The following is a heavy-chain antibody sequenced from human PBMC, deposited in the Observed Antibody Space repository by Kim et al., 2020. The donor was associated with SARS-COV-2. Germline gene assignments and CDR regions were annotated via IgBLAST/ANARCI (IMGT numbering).Heavy chain of an antibody. D-gene: IGHD3-22*01. CDR2: IYYSGST. Sequence: SETLSLTCTVSGGSISSSSYYWGWIRQPPGKGLEWIGSIYYSGSTYYNPSLKSRVTISVDTSKNQFSLKLSSVTAADTAVYYCARDPRLTHYYDSSGLDYLGQGTLVTVSS. V-gene: IGHV4-39*07. CDR3: ARDPRLTHYYDSSGLDY. CDR1: GGSISSSSYY. J-gene: IGHJ4*02.